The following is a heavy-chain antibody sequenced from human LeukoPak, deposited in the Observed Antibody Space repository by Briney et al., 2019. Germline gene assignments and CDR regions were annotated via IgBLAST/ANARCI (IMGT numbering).Heavy chain of an antibody. CDR2: IIPIFGTA. CDR3: ATYYCSSTSCYADYYYGMDV. D-gene: IGHD2-2*01. J-gene: IGHJ6*04. V-gene: IGHV1-69*13. Sequence: ASVKVSCKASGGTFSSYAISWVRQAPGQGLEWMGGIIPIFGTANYAQKLQGRVTITADESTSTAYMELSSLRSEDTAVYYCATYYCSSTSCYADYYYGMDVWGKGTTVTVSS. CDR1: GGTFSSYA.